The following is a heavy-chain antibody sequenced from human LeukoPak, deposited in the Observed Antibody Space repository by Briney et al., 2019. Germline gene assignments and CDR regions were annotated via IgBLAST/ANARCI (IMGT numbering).Heavy chain of an antibody. CDR2: INHSGST. D-gene: IGHD1-7*01. Sequence: PSETLSLTCAVYGGSFSGYYWSWIRQPPGRGLEWIGEINHSGSTNYNPSLKSRVTISVDTSKNQFSLKLSSVTAADTAVYYCARMKKWHNWNFIDYWGQGTLVTVSS. CDR3: ARMKKWHNWNFIDY. CDR1: GGSFSGYY. V-gene: IGHV4-34*01. J-gene: IGHJ4*02.